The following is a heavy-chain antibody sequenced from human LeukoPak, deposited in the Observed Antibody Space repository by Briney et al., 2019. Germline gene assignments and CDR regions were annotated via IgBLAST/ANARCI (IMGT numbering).Heavy chain of an antibody. V-gene: IGHV3-7*03. CDR3: ARGNRNDVKCLDV. J-gene: IGHJ6*02. Sequence: GGSLRLSCAASGFTFSSYWMSWVRQAPGKGLEWVANIKQDGSEEYYVDSVKGRFTISRDNAKNSLYLQMNSLRAEDTAVYYCARGNRNDVKCLDVWGQGTTVTVSS. CDR2: IKQDGSEE. CDR1: GFTFSSYW. D-gene: IGHD1-20*01.